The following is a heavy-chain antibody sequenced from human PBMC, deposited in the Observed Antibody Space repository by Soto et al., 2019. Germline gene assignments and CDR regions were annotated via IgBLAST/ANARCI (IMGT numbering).Heavy chain of an antibody. CDR1: GGTFSTFS. D-gene: IGHD6-13*01. CDR3: ARTSAAGKYYYGMDV. CDR2: IIPMLAKT. Sequence: SVKVSCKASGGTFSTFSISWVRQAPGQGLEWMGGIIPMLAKTNYAQKFQGRVTITADESTSTAYMDLSSLRSDDTAVHYCARTSAAGKYYYGMDVWGQGTTVTVSS. J-gene: IGHJ6*02. V-gene: IGHV1-69*13.